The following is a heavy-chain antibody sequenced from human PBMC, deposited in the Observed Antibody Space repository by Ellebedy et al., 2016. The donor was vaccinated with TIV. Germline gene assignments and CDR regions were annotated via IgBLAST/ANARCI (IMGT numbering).Heavy chain of an antibody. CDR2: VSYSGRT. D-gene: IGHD2-21*01. V-gene: IGHV4-59*01. Sequence: MPSETLSLTCTVYGGPTSRNYWSWILPHTGTGLEWIGYVSYSGRTDYTPSLTRRATVSIDTAKNQFSLTLSSVTAAGTAVYYCSRELIGHTRHDFDYWGPGTLFTVSS. CDR1: GGPTSRNY. CDR3: SRELIGHTRHDFDY. J-gene: IGHJ4*02.